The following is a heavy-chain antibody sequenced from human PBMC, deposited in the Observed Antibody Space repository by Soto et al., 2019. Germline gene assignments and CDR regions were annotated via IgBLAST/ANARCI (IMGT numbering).Heavy chain of an antibody. CDR2: IYPDDSDT. CDR3: ARRLRIAARPDAFDI. CDR1: GYSFTSYW. V-gene: IGHV5-51*07. Sequence: GESLKISCKGSGYSFTSYWIGWVHQMPGKGLEWMGIIYPDDSDTRYSPSFQGQVTISADKSISTAYLQWSSLKASDTAMYYCARRLRIAARPDAFDIWGQGTMVTVSS. D-gene: IGHD6-6*01. J-gene: IGHJ3*02.